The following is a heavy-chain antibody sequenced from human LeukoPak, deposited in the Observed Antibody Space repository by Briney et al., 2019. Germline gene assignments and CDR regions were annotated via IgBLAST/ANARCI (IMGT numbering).Heavy chain of an antibody. CDR1: GYNFSTYW. J-gene: IGHJ4*02. Sequence: GESLKISCQGSGYNFSTYWIAWVRQVPGKGLEWMGIIYPGDSDTRYSPSFQGQVTISADKSISTAYLQWSSLKASDTAMYYCARQQAAAGIDYWGQGTLVTVSS. CDR3: ARQQAAAGIDY. CDR2: IYPGDSDT. V-gene: IGHV5-51*01. D-gene: IGHD6-13*01.